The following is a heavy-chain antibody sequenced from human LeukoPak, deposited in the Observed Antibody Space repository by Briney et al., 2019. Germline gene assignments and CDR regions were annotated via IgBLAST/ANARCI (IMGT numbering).Heavy chain of an antibody. D-gene: IGHD3-3*01. Sequence: SETLSLTCTVSGNSISSGDYYWSWIRQPPGKGLEWIGEINHSGSTNYNPSLKSRVTISVDTSKNQFSLKLSSVTAADTAVYYCARAGYYDLWSGYSPTYNWFDPWGQGTLVTVSS. CDR1: GNSISSGDYY. J-gene: IGHJ5*02. V-gene: IGHV4-39*07. CDR2: INHSGST. CDR3: ARAGYYDLWSGYSPTYNWFDP.